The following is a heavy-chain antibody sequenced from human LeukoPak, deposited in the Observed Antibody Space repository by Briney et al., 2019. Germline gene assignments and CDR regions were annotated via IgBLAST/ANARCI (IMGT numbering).Heavy chain of an antibody. Sequence: GASVKVSCKASGYTFTTYGISWVRQAPGQGLEWVGWISPHTFNTNPAQKFQDRVTMTTDTSTSTAYMELSSLRSEDTAVYYCARGSYSSSSSFDYWGQGTLVTVSS. V-gene: IGHV1-18*01. CDR2: ISPHTFNT. CDR1: GYTFTTYG. CDR3: ARGSYSSSSSFDY. J-gene: IGHJ4*02. D-gene: IGHD6-6*01.